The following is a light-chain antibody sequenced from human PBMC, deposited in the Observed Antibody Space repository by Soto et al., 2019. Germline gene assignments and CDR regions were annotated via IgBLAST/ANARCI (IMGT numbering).Light chain of an antibody. V-gene: IGKV1-39*01. CDR1: QSITNY. CDR3: QQSNSSPPT. CDR2: AAS. J-gene: IGKJ4*01. Sequence: DIQMTQSRSAVSASVGDRVTITCRASQSITNYLNWYQHKPGQAPNLLIYAASTLQAGVPSRFRGSGSGTDVTLTISSLQPEDFATYFCQQSNSSPPTFGGGTKVDIK.